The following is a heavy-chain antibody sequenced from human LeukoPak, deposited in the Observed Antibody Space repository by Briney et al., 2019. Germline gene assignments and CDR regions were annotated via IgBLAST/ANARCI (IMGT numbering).Heavy chain of an antibody. D-gene: IGHD1-26*01. CDR3: GGLKTGGTFVPLREIKRSGEIDY. J-gene: IGHJ4*02. V-gene: IGHV3-21*01. CDR2: ISSSSSYI. Sequence: KTGGSLRLSCAASGFTFSSYSMNWVRQAPGKGLEWVSSISSSSSYIYYADSVKGRFTISRDNAKNSLYLQMNSLRVEDTAVYYVGGLKTGGTFVPLREIKRSGEIDYGGQGTLVTVSS. CDR1: GFTFSSYS.